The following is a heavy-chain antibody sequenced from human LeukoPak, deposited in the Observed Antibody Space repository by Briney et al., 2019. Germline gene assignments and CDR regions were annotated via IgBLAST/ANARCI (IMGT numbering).Heavy chain of an antibody. Sequence: ASVKVSCKASGYTFTGYYMHWVRQAPGQGLEWMGWINPNSGGTNYAQKFQGRVTMTRDTSISTAYMELSRLRSDGTAVYYCARDDPDGYNFDYWGQGTLVTVSS. V-gene: IGHV1-2*02. CDR1: GYTFTGYY. J-gene: IGHJ4*02. CDR2: INPNSGGT. CDR3: ARDDPDGYNFDY. D-gene: IGHD5-24*01.